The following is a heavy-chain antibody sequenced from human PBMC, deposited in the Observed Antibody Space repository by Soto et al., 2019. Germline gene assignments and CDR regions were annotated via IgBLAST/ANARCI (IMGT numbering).Heavy chain of an antibody. J-gene: IGHJ6*02. CDR3: AKDVVVGATTGLGDYYYYYGMDV. CDR2: ISYDGSNK. V-gene: IGHV3-30*18. D-gene: IGHD1-26*01. Sequence: QVQLVESGGGVVQPGRSLRLSCAASGFTFSSYGMHWVRQAPGKGLEWVAVISYDGSNKYYADSVKGRFTISRDNSKNTLYLQMNRVRAEDTAVYYCAKDVVVGATTGLGDYYYYYGMDVWGQGTTVTVSS. CDR1: GFTFSSYG.